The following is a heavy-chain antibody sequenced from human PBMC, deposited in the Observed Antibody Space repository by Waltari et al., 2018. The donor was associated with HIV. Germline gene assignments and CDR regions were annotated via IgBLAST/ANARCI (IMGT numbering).Heavy chain of an antibody. Sequence: EVQVMESGGGLVQPGGSLRLSCVGSGFTLRQAWMSWVRQAPGKGLEWVGRIKSEIDGGATDYATSVKGRFTISREDSENSLFLEMNNLKTEDTAVYYCTTAHSSYGAGSCYFGGQGTLVTVSS. D-gene: IGHD3-10*01. V-gene: IGHV3-15*01. CDR2: IKSEIDGGAT. J-gene: IGHJ4*02. CDR3: TTAHSSYGAGSCYF. CDR1: GFTLRQAW.